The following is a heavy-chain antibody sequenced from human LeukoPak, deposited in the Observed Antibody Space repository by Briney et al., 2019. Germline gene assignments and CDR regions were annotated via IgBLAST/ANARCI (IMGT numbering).Heavy chain of an antibody. CDR2: INHSGST. CDR3: ARRGGFRMDYYFDY. J-gene: IGHJ4*02. CDR1: GGSFSGYY. V-gene: IGHV4-34*01. Sequence: PSETLPLTCAVYGGSFSGYYWSWIRQPPGKGLEWIGEINHSGSTNYNPSLKSRVTISVDTSKNRFSLKLSSVTAADTAVYYCARRGGFRMDYYFDYWGQGTLVTVSS. D-gene: IGHD3-16*01.